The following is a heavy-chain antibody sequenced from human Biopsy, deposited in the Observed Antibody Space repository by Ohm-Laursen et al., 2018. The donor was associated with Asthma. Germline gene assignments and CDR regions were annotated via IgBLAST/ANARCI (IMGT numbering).Heavy chain of an antibody. CDR2: IYYSGST. J-gene: IGHJ5*02. CDR3: ARTTYGDDGFDP. D-gene: IGHD4-17*01. Sequence: TLSLTCSVYGGYLTGHYWNWTRQHPVKGLEWIGYIYYSGSTYYNPSLKSRVSISLDTSKNQFSLSLTSVTAADTAVYYCARTTYGDDGFDPWGQGTLVTVSS. V-gene: IGHV4-31*03. CDR1: GGYLTGHY.